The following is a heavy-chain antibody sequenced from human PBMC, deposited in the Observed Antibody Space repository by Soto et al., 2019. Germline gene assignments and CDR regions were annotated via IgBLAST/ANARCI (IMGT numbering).Heavy chain of an antibody. CDR2: INPSDGST. Sequence: ASVKVSCKASGYTFTSYYMHWVRQAPGQGLEWMGIINPSDGSTSYAQKFQGRVTMTRDTSTSTVYMELSSLRSEDTAVYYCARDLYYYDSSGYYGGYFQHWGQGTLVTVSS. D-gene: IGHD3-22*01. V-gene: IGHV1-46*01. CDR3: ARDLYYYDSSGYYGGYFQH. J-gene: IGHJ1*01. CDR1: GYTFTSYY.